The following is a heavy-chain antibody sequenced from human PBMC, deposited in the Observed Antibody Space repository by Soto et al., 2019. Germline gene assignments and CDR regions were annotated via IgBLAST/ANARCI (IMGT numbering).Heavy chain of an antibody. J-gene: IGHJ3*02. D-gene: IGHD6-19*01. CDR3: AHLGIEVAEGAFDI. CDR2: IYWDDDK. CDR1: GFSLSTSGVG. Sequence: QITLKESGPTLVKPTQTLTLTCTFSGFSLSTSGVGVGWIRQPPGKALEWLALIYWDDDKRYSPSLKSRHTITTARSKNPVVLTMTNMEPVETATYYCAHLGIEVAEGAFDIWGQGTMVTVSS. V-gene: IGHV2-5*02.